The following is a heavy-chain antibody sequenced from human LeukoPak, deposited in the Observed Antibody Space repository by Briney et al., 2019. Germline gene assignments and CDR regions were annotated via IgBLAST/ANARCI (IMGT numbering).Heavy chain of an antibody. V-gene: IGHV4-34*01. D-gene: IGHD2-21*02. Sequence: SETLSLTCAVYGGSFSGYYWSWIRQPPGKGLEWIGEINHSGSTNYNPSLKSRVTISVDTSKNQFSLKLSSVTAADTAVYYCAREAGGDPGVWFDPWGQGTLVTVSS. CDR3: AREAGGDPGVWFDP. CDR1: GGSFSGYY. CDR2: INHSGST. J-gene: IGHJ5*02.